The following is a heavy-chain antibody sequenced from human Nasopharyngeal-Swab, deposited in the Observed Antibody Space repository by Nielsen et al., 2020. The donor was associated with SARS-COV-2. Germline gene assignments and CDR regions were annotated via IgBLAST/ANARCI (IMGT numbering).Heavy chain of an antibody. D-gene: IGHD6-25*01. J-gene: IGHJ5*02. CDR3: ARDAAADPYWFDH. CDR2: ISAYNGNT. Sequence: ASAQVSCKASRYTFISYGISWVRQAPGQGLEWMGWISAYNGNTNYAQKLQGRVTMTTDTSTSTAYMKLRSLGSDDTAVYYCARDAAADPYWFDHWGQGTLVTVSS. CDR1: RYTFISYG. V-gene: IGHV1-18*01.